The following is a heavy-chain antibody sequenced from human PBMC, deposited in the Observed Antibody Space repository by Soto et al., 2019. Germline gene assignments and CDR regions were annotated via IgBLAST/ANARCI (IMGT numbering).Heavy chain of an antibody. CDR1: GYTFTGYY. V-gene: IGHV1-2*02. CDR2: IHPNSGGT. Sequence: ASVKVSCKASGYTFTGYYMHWVRQAPGQGLEWMGWIHPNSGGTNYAQKFQGRVTMTRDTSISTAYMELSRRRSDDTAVYYCARDLLLVRLEKFDPWGHGPLFTVSS. J-gene: IGHJ5*02. D-gene: IGHD3-10*01. CDR3: ARDLLLVRLEKFDP.